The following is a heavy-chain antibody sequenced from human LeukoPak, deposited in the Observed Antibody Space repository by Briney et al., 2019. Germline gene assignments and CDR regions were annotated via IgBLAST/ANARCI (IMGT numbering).Heavy chain of an antibody. CDR1: GFTFSSYS. V-gene: IGHV3-21*01. J-gene: IGHJ6*03. CDR2: ISSSSSYI. Sequence: GGSLRLSCAASGFTFSSYSMNWVRQAPGKGLEWVSSISSSSSYIYYADSVKGRFTISRDNAKNSLYLQMNSLRAEDTAVYYCARDSGPYGDYPPMDVWGKGTTVTVSS. D-gene: IGHD4-17*01. CDR3: ARDSGPYGDYPPMDV.